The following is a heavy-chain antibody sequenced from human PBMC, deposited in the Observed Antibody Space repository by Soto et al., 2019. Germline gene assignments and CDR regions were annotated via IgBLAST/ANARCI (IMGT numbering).Heavy chain of an antibody. V-gene: IGHV1-69*19. Sequence: QVQLVQSGAEMKKPGSSVKVSCQSSGGTINTYAMNWVRQAPGQGPEWMGDISPMFGAANYAPKFLGRVTNTADESTGTSELQLGRLNARYPGPFFRAGGVPVHTPAFVYWGQGTLVTVSS. CDR1: GGTINTYA. D-gene: IGHD3-10*01. J-gene: IGHJ4*02. CDR3: AGGVPVHTPAFVY. CDR2: ISPMFGAA.